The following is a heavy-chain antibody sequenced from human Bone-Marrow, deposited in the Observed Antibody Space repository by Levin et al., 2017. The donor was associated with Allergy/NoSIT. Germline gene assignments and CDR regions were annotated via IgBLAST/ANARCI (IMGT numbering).Heavy chain of an antibody. Sequence: GGSLRLSCAASGFTFSSYAMSWVRQTPGKGLEWASTIGSGSDTHYAGSVKGRFTISRDNSKNTLYLQMNGLKAEDTALYYCAKYGHVGAARWSDPWGQGTLVTVSS. CDR1: GFTFSSYA. J-gene: IGHJ5*02. CDR3: AKYGHVGAARWSDP. V-gene: IGHV3-23*01. D-gene: IGHD3-16*01. CDR2: IGSGSDT.